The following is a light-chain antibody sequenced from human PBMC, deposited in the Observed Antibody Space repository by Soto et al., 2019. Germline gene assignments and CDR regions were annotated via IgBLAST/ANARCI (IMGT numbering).Light chain of an antibody. CDR3: QVWDISSGHVV. CDR2: YDS. V-gene: IGLV3-21*01. J-gene: IGLJ3*02. Sequence: SYELTQPPSVSVAPGKTASVACGGSNIGSKSVHWYQKKSGQAPVLVMYYDSDRPSGIPERFSGSNSGNTATLTISRVEAVDEDDYYCQVWDISSGHVVFGVGTKLTVL. CDR1: NIGSKS.